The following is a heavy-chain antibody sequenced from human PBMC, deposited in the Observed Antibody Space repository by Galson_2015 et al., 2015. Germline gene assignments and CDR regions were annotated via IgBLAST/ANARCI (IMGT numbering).Heavy chain of an antibody. Sequence: GGSTYYADSVKGRFTISRDNSKNTLYLQMNSLRAEDTAVYYCAREAGDIVVVPAAMPTGGGMDVWGQGTTVTVSS. CDR3: AREAGDIVVVPAAMPTGGGMDV. V-gene: IGHV3-53*01. CDR2: GGST. D-gene: IGHD2-2*01. J-gene: IGHJ6*02.